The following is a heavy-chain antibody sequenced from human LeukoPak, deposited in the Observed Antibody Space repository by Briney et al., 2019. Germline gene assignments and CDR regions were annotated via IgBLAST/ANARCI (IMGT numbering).Heavy chain of an antibody. CDR1: GYTFTSYG. CDR2: ISAYNGNT. J-gene: IGHJ6*03. V-gene: IGHV1-18*01. CDR3: ASSYCSSTSCHPHGVNCYYMDV. D-gene: IGHD2-2*01. Sequence: ASVKVSCKASGYTFTSYGISWVRQAPGQGLEWMGWISAYNGNTNYAQKLQGRVTMTTDTSTSTAYMELSRLRSDDTAVYYCASSYCSSTSCHPHGVNCYYMDVWGKGTTVTVSS.